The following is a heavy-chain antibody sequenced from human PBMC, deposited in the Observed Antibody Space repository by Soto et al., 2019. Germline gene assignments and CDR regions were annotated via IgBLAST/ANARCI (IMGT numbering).Heavy chain of an antibody. V-gene: IGHV1-18*01. D-gene: IGHD2-2*01. Sequence: QVQLVQSGAEIKKPGASVKVSCKGSGYTFTDYGISWVRQAPGQGFEWMGWITAYNSNTKYAQKFQGRVTMTTDTSTSSVYMDLRSLTSDDTAVSYCAIEWCSSSGFAGVDYWGQGTLATVSS. CDR1: GYTFTDYG. CDR3: AIEWCSSSGFAGVDY. CDR2: ITAYNSNT. J-gene: IGHJ4*02.